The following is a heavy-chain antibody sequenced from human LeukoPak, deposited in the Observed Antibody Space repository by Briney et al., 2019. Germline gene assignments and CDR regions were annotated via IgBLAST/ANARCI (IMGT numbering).Heavy chain of an antibody. CDR2: ISYDGSNK. CDR3: ARDAPLYCSGGSCYPYYGMDV. D-gene: IGHD2-15*01. Sequence: GGSLRLSCAASGFTFSSYAMHWVRQAPGKGLEWVAVISYDGSNKYYADSVKGRFTISRDNSKNTLYLQMNSLRAEDTAVYYCARDAPLYCSGGSCYPYYGMDVWGKGTTVTVSS. J-gene: IGHJ6*04. CDR1: GFTFSSYA. V-gene: IGHV3-30*04.